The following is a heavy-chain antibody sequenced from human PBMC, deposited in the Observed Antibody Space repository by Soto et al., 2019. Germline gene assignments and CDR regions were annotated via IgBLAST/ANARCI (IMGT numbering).Heavy chain of an antibody. J-gene: IGHJ4*02. CDR1: GGSFTGYY. V-gene: IGHV4-34*01. Sequence: SETLSLTCAVYGGSFTGYYWSWIRQPPEKGLEWVGEINHTGSTKYNPSLKSRVTISVDPSKHQFSLNLTSVTAADTAVYYCARSCKVSCPPGPIFDSWGRGTLVPVSS. CDR2: INHTGST. CDR3: ARSCKVSCPPGPIFDS. D-gene: IGHD2-15*01.